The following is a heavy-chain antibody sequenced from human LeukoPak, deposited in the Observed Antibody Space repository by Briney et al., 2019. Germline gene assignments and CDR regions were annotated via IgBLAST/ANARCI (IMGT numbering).Heavy chain of an antibody. D-gene: IGHD4-17*01. Sequence: PGGSLRLSCAASGFTVSSNYMSWVRQAPGKGLEWVSVIYSGGSTYYADSVKGRFTISRDNSKNTLYLQMNSLRAEDTAVYYSARENYGTLDYWGQGTLVTVSS. CDR3: ARENYGTLDY. CDR2: IYSGGST. J-gene: IGHJ4*02. CDR1: GFTVSSNY. V-gene: IGHV3-53*01.